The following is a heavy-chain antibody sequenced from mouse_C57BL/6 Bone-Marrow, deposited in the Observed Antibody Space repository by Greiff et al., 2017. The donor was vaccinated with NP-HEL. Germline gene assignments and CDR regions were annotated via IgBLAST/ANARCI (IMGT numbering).Heavy chain of an antibody. CDR3: AREDSKVYGSSPYYFDY. V-gene: IGHV1-54*01. D-gene: IGHD1-1*01. J-gene: IGHJ2*01. CDR1: GYAFTNYL. CDR2: INPGSGGT. Sequence: QVQLQQSGAELVRPGTSVKVSCKASGYAFTNYLIEWVKQRPGQGLEWIGVINPGSGGTNYNEKFKGKATLTADKSSSTAYMQLSSLTSEDSAVYFCAREDSKVYGSSPYYFDYWGQGTTLTVSS.